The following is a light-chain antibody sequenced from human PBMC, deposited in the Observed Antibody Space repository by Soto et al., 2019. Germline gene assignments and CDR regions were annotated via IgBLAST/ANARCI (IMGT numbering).Light chain of an antibody. V-gene: IGKV1-27*01. CDR3: QNYNIAPSWT. CDR2: SAS. Sequence: DIQMTQSPSSLSASVGDRVTITCRASQAISNYLACYQRKPGKVPDLLISSASTLQSGAPSRFSGSGSGTDFTPTISSLQPEDVATYYCQNYNIAPSWTFGQGTRWISN. CDR1: QAISNY. J-gene: IGKJ1*01.